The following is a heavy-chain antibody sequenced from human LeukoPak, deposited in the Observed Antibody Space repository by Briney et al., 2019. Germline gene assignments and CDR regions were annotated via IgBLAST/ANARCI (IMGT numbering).Heavy chain of an antibody. CDR2: IDWDDDK. Sequence: SGPALVKPTQTLTLTCTFSGFSLSTSGVCVSWIRQPPGKALEWLARIDWDDDKYYSTSLKTRLTISKDTSKDQVVLTMTNMDPVDTATYYCARHIVGATTYYYYGMDVWGQGTTVTVSS. D-gene: IGHD1-26*01. CDR1: GFSLSTSGVC. V-gene: IGHV2-70*11. CDR3: ARHIVGATTYYYYGMDV. J-gene: IGHJ6*02.